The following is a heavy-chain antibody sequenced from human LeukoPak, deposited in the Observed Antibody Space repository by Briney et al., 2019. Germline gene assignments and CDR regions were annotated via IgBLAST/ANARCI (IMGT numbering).Heavy chain of an antibody. CDR3: ARGGGLDV. V-gene: IGHV4/OR15-8*01. Sequence: SETLSLTCDVSGGSIDSTNWWNWVRQPPGKGLEWIGEIHHDGRINYNPSLKSRVTLSVDKSKNQFSLRLNSVTAADTAMYYCARGGGLDVWGQGATVTVSS. CDR2: IHHDGRI. J-gene: IGHJ6*02. D-gene: IGHD3-16*01. CDR1: GGSIDSTNW.